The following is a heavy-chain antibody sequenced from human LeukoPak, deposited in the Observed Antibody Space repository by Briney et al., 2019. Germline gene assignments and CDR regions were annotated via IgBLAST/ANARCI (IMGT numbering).Heavy chain of an antibody. D-gene: IGHD5-24*01. J-gene: IGHJ4*02. CDR3: AKSESPGMMATVPDY. CDR1: GFTFSTYA. V-gene: IGHV3-23*01. CDR2: ISAGVSST. Sequence: PGGSLRPSCDASGFTFSTYAMTWVRQAPGKGLEWVSGISAGVSSTYYAASVKGRFTISRDKSRNILYLQMNSLRGDDTAVYYCAKSESPGMMATVPDYWGQGTLVTVSS.